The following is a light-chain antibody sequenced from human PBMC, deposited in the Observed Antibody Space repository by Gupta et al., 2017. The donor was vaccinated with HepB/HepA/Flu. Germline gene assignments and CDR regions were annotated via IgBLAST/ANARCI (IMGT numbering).Light chain of an antibody. CDR1: SSNIGAYYD. Sequence: SVLTQPPSVSGATGPTCNISCAGSSSNIGAYYDVHWYQQLPGTAPKLLIYGNKSRDTGGPDRFSGSKSGTSASVAITGLQEEDEADYYCQSYETSRSGVVFGGGTKVTVL. J-gene: IGLJ3*02. CDR2: GNK. CDR3: QSYETSRSGVV. V-gene: IGLV1-40*01.